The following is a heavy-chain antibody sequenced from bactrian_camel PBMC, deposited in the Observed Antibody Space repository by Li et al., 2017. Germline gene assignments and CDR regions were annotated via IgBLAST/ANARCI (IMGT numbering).Heavy chain of an antibody. CDR3: ANTAMCMV. Sequence: QVQLVESGGGSVQAGGSLRLSCGYTYDGGDVAWFRQAPGMEREGVAAISSAGSADYADSVKGRFTISKDNAEGTLYLQMNSLKSEDTALYFCANTAMCMVWGQGTQVTVS. V-gene: IGHV3S55*01. CDR2: ISSAGSA. CDR1: YTYDGGD. D-gene: IGHD3*01. J-gene: IGHJ4*01.